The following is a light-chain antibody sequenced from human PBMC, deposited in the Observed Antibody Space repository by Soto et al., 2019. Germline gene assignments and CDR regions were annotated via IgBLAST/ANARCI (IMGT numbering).Light chain of an antibody. CDR3: LQHRSYPLT. CDR2: AAS. V-gene: IGKV1-17*03. Sequence: DIQMTQSPSAMSASVGDRVTITCRARQGIDNYLAWFQQKPGKVPQRLIYAASTLQSGVPSRFSGSGSGTEITLTISSLQPEDFATYYCLQHRSYPLTFGGGTKVEIK. J-gene: IGKJ4*01. CDR1: QGIDNY.